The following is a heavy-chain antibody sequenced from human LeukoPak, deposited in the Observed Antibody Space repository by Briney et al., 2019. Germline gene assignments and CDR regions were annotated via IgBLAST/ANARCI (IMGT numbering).Heavy chain of an antibody. CDR2: ISGSGGST. Sequence: GGSLRLSCAASGFTFSSYAVSWVRQAPGKGLEWVSAISGSGGSTYYADSVKGRFTISRDNSKNTLYLQMNSLRAEDTAVYYCAKPSHTVIRGGADYWGQGTLVTVSS. CDR3: AKPSHTVIRGGADY. D-gene: IGHD4-17*01. V-gene: IGHV3-23*01. J-gene: IGHJ4*02. CDR1: GFTFSSYA.